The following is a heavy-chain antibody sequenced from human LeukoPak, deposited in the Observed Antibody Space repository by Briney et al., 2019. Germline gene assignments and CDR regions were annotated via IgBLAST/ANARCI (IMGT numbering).Heavy chain of an antibody. CDR2: MNPNSGNT. Sequence: GASVKVSCKASGYTFTSYDINWVRQATGQGLEWMGWMNPNSGNTGYAQKFLGRVTMTRNTSISTAYMELSSLRSEDTAVYYCARQGGRQPPILTGYYTVEDYWGQGTLVTVSS. CDR1: GYTFTSYD. D-gene: IGHD3-9*01. J-gene: IGHJ4*02. V-gene: IGHV1-8*01. CDR3: ARQGGRQPPILTGYYTVEDY.